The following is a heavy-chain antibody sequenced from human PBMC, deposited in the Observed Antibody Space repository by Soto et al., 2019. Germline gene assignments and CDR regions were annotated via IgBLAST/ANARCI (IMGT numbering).Heavy chain of an antibody. D-gene: IGHD6-25*01. CDR2: IYYSGST. CDR1: GGSISSGGYY. CDR3: ARPHGGSSGWDNWFDP. V-gene: IGHV4-61*08. Sequence: SETLSLTCTVYGGSISSGGYYWSWIRQPPGKGLEWIGYIYYSGSTNYNPSLKSRVTISVDTSKNQFSLKLSSVTAADTAVYYCARPHGGSSGWDNWFDPWGQGTLVTVSS. J-gene: IGHJ5*01.